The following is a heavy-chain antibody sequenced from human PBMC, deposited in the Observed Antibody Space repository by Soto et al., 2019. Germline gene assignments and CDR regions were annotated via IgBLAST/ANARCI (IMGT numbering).Heavy chain of an antibody. Sequence: SETLSLTCAVYGGSFSGYYWSWIRQPPGKWLEWIGEINHSGSTNYNPSLKSRVTISVDTSKNQFSLKLSSVTAADTAVYYCARGGGYHRNWFAPWGQGTLVTVSS. J-gene: IGHJ5*02. CDR3: ARGGGYHRNWFAP. CDR1: GGSFSGYY. D-gene: IGHD3-22*01. V-gene: IGHV4-34*01. CDR2: INHSGST.